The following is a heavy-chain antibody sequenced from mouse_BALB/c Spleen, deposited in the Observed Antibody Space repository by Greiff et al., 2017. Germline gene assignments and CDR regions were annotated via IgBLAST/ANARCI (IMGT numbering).Heavy chain of an antibody. Sequence: VQLQQSGAELVKPGASVKLSCKASGYTFTSYYMYWVKQRPGQGLEWIGEINPSNGGTNFNEKFKSKATLTVDKSSSTAYMQLSSLTSEDSAVYYCTRSSYYGSSYVGDFDYWGQGTTLTVSS. CDR3: TRSSYYGSSYVGDFDY. J-gene: IGHJ2*01. CDR2: INPSNGGT. V-gene: IGHV1S81*02. D-gene: IGHD1-1*01. CDR1: GYTFTSYY.